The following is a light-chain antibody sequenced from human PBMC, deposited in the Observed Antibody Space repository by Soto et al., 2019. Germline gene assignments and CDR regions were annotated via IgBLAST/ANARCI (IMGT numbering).Light chain of an antibody. CDR1: QSISSN. Sequence: EIVMTQSPATLSVSPGERATLSCRANQSISSNLAWYQQKPGQAPRLLIYGAATRATGIPARFSGSGSGTDFTLTINSLQSEDFAVYYCQQYQNLWTFGQGTKVDIK. V-gene: IGKV3-15*01. J-gene: IGKJ1*01. CDR2: GAA. CDR3: QQYQNLWT.